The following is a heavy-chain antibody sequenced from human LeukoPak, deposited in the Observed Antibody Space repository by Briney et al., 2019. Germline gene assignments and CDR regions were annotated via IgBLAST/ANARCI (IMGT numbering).Heavy chain of an antibody. CDR3: ARVAYCGGDCYSGYFDY. V-gene: IGHV4-31*01. D-gene: IGHD2-21*02. CDR1: GGSIRTGGYY. J-gene: IGHJ4*02. CDR2: IYYSGST. Sequence: PSETLSLTCTVSGGSIRTGGYYWSWIRQHSGKGLEWIGYIYYSGSTYYNPSLKSQITISVDTSKNQFSLKLTSVTAADTAVYYCARVAYCGGDCYSGYFDYWGQGTLVTVSS.